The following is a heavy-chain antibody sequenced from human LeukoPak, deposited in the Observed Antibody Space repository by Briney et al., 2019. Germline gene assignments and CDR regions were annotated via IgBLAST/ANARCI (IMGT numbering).Heavy chain of an antibody. CDR1: GYTLTSYY. D-gene: IGHD3-16*01. CDR3: AGAQGGLTRLGAFDI. V-gene: IGHV1-46*01. Sequence: ASVNVSCKASGYTLTSYYIHWVRQPPGQGRGWKGLINPIGGRTSYAQMVQGRVTMTRDTSTSTVYMELSSLRSEDTAVYYCAGAQGGLTRLGAFDIWGQGTMVTVSS. J-gene: IGHJ3*02. CDR2: INPIGGRT.